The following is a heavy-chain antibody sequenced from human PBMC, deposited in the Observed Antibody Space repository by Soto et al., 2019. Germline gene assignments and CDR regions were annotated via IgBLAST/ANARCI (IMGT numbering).Heavy chain of an antibody. CDR1: GGSISSFNYF. J-gene: IGHJ5*02. CDR2: LYYSGNT. Sequence: QLQLQESGPGLVKPSETLSLTCTVSGGSISSFNYFWGWIRQPPGKGLEWIGSLYYSGNTYYNPSIQSRVTISVDTSKKQCTLTLRSLTAADTAVYYCARGGGSTFNWFDPWGQGTLVTVSP. V-gene: IGHV4-39*01. CDR3: ARGGGSTFNWFDP. D-gene: IGHD2-15*01.